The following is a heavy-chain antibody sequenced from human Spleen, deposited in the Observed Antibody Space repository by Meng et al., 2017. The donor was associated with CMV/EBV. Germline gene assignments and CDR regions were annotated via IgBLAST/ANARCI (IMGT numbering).Heavy chain of an antibody. V-gene: IGHV1-18*01. CDR3: ARDHYHSSALMDV. CDR2: ISAYNGNT. J-gene: IGHJ6*02. Sequence: ASVKVSCKASGYTFTTYGISWVRQAPGQGLEWMGWISAYNGNTNFAQKFQGGVTMTTDTSTSTAYMELRSLRSDDTAVYYCARDHYHSSALMDVWGQGTTVTAP. D-gene: IGHD3-22*01. CDR1: GYTFTTYG.